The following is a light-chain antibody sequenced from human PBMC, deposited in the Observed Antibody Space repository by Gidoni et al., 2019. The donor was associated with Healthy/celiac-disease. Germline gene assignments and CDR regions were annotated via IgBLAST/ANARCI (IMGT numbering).Light chain of an antibody. CDR1: QSISSY. V-gene: IGKV1-39*01. CDR2: AAS. Sequence: DIQMTQSPSSLSASVGDRVTITCRASQSISSYLNWYQHKPGKAPKLLIYAASSLQSWGPSRFSGSGSGTDFTLTISSLQPEDFATYYCQQSYSTPETFGQGTKVEIK. J-gene: IGKJ1*01. CDR3: QQSYSTPET.